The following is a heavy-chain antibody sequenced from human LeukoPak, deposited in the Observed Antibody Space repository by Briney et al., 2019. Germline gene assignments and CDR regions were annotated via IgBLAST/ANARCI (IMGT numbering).Heavy chain of an antibody. D-gene: IGHD3-16*01. Sequence: GGSLRLSCAASGFTFSSYAMHWVRQAPGKGLEYVSAISGNGGSTYYANSVKGRFTISRDNSKNTLYLQMGSLRAEDMAVYYCARGGGRYGSSFDYWGQGTLVTVSS. J-gene: IGHJ4*02. CDR1: GFTFSSYA. CDR2: ISGNGGST. V-gene: IGHV3-64*01. CDR3: ARGGGRYGSSFDY.